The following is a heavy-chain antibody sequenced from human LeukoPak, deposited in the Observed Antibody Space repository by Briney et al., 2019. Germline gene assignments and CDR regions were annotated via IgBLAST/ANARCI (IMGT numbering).Heavy chain of an antibody. Sequence: GGSLRLSCAASGFTFSSYAMSWVRQAPGRGLEGLSDISGSADNTYYADSVKGLFTISRDNSKNTLYLQMNSLRAEDTAVYYCATLVFDSSGYSYFDYWGPGTLVTVSS. J-gene: IGHJ4*02. CDR1: GFTFSSYA. D-gene: IGHD3-9*01. V-gene: IGHV3-23*01. CDR2: ISGSADNT. CDR3: ATLVFDSSGYSYFDY.